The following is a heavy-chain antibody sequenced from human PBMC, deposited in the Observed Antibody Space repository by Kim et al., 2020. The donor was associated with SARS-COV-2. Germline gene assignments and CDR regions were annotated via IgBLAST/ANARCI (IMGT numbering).Heavy chain of an antibody. Sequence: SVKGRFTISRDNAKNSLYLQMNSLRAEDTAVYYCARSKRQRGGLHDAFDIWGQGTMVTVSS. CDR3: ARSKRQRGGLHDAFDI. V-gene: IGHV3-11*04. D-gene: IGHD6-25*01. J-gene: IGHJ3*02.